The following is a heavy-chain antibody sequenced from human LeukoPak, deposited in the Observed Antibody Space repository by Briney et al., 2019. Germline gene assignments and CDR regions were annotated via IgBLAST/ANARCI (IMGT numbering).Heavy chain of an antibody. Sequence: ASVKVSCKASGYTFTGYYMHWVRQAPGQGLEWMGWINPNSGGTNYAQKFQGRVTMTRDTSISTAYMELSRLRSDDTAVYYCARERITMVRGVPDYWGQGTLVTVSS. CDR1: GYTFTGYY. V-gene: IGHV1-2*02. CDR2: INPNSGGT. CDR3: ARERITMVRGVPDY. J-gene: IGHJ4*02. D-gene: IGHD3-10*01.